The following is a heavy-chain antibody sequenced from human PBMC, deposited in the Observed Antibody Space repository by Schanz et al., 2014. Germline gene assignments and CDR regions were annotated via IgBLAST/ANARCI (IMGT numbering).Heavy chain of an antibody. V-gene: IGHV1-69*02. Sequence: QVQLVQSEAEVKKPGSSVKVSCKASGGTFSSYTISWVRQAPGQGLEWMGRIIPILGIANYAQNFQGRVTITANKSTSTSCRELTSLRSEDTAGYYCADTYCSSTSCYTGYYYMEVWGKGTTVTVSS. CDR2: IIPILGIA. CDR1: GGTFSSYT. J-gene: IGHJ6*03. CDR3: ADTYCSSTSCYTGYYYMEV. D-gene: IGHD2-2*02.